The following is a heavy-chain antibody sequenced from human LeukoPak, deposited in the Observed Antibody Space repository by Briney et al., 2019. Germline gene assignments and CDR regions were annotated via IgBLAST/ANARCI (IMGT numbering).Heavy chain of an antibody. CDR1: GFTFSSYE. CDR2: ISSSGSTI. CDR3: ARESVVVVAASNFDY. D-gene: IGHD2-15*01. J-gene: IGHJ4*02. Sequence: GGSLRLSCAASGFTFSSYEMNWVRQAPGKGLEWVSYISSSGSTIYYADSVKGRFTISRDNAKNSLYLQMNSLRAEDTAVYYCARESVVVVAASNFDYWGQGTLVTVSS. V-gene: IGHV3-48*03.